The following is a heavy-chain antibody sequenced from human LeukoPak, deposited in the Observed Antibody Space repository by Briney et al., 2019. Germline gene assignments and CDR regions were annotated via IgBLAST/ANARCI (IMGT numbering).Heavy chain of an antibody. Sequence: GGSLRLSCVASGFSFSIYGMHWVRQAPGKGLEWLSFIRFDGSDKFYGDSVKGLFTISRDNSKNTLYLQMNSLRAEDSAVYYCAKPGRGGWTCGSDTFDIRGQGTKVTVSS. CDR1: GFSFSIYG. CDR2: IRFDGSDK. V-gene: IGHV3-30*02. D-gene: IGHD5-12*01. CDR3: AKPGRGGWTCGSDTFDI. J-gene: IGHJ3*02.